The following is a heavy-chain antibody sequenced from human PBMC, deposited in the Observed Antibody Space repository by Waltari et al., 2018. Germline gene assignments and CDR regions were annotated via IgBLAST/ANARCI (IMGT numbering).Heavy chain of an antibody. CDR2: IWYDGSNK. D-gene: IGHD6-19*01. Sequence: QVQLVESGGGVVQPGRSLRLSCAASGFTFSSYGMHWVRQAPGKGLEVVAVIWYDGSNKYYADSVKGRFTISRDNSKNTLYLQMNSLRAEDTAVYYCARESVAGTQTFDYWGQGTLVTVSS. CDR1: GFTFSSYG. CDR3: ARESVAGTQTFDY. J-gene: IGHJ4*02. V-gene: IGHV3-33*01.